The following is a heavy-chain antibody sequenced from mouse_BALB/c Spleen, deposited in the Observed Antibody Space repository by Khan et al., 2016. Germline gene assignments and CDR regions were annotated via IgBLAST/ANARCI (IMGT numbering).Heavy chain of an antibody. CDR2: IDPANGNT. CDR3: ARSPCDYDVGFAY. CDR1: GFNIKDTY. Sequence: VQLMQSGAELVKPGASVKLSCTASGFNIKDTYMHWVKQRPEQSLEWIGRIDPANGNTKYDPKFQGKATITADKSSNTAYLQLSSLTSEDTAVYYCARSPCDYDVGFAYWGQGTLVAVSA. D-gene: IGHD2-4*01. J-gene: IGHJ3*01. V-gene: IGHV14-3*02.